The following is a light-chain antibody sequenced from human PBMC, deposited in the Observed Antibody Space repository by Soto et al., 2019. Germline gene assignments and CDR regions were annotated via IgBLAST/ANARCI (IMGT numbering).Light chain of an antibody. V-gene: IGKV3-15*01. CDR1: QTLSSSS. CDR2: DTS. J-gene: IGKJ1*01. Sequence: EIVLTQSPGTLSLSPGESGTLSCRAGQTLSSSSLAWYQQKPGQAPRLLIYDTSTRAAGISARFSGSGSGTEFTLTISSLQSEDFAVYYCQQYIDWPPGTFGQGTAVEIK. CDR3: QQYIDWPPGT.